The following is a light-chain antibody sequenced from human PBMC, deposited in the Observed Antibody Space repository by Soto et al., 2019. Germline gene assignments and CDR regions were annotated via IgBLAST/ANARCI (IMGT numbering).Light chain of an antibody. J-gene: IGKJ4*01. CDR2: DAS. Sequence: EIVLTQSPATLSLSPGERATLSCRASRRVGTALAWSQPKPGQAPRLLIYDASKRATGIPARFSGGGSGTDFILTLSSLEPEDFAVYYCHQRVNWPLTFGGGTKVEIK. CDR1: RRVGTA. CDR3: HQRVNWPLT. V-gene: IGKV3-11*01.